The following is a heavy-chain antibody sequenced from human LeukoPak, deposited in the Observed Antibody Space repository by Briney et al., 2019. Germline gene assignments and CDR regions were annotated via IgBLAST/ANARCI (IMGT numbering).Heavy chain of an antibody. Sequence: GGSLRLSCAASGYTFSSYGMHWVRQAPGKGLEWVAFIRSDGSNKYYADSVKGRFTISTDNSKNTPYLQMNSLRAEDTAVYYCAKEWYVISEFDYWGKGTLVTVSS. D-gene: IGHD2-15*01. V-gene: IGHV3-30*02. CDR2: IRSDGSNK. J-gene: IGHJ4*02. CDR3: AKEWYVISEFDY. CDR1: GYTFSSYG.